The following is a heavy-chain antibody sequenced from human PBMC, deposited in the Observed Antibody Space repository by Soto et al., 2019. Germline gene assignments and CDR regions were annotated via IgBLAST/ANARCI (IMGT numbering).Heavy chain of an antibody. Sequence: SETLSLTCNVSGGSIIDFYCILVRHSPGKRLEWIGYLYYTGSTNYNPALKSRVTISLDTSKNQFSLKVRSVTAADTAVYYRARGGGYDFRSSQAPPIDVWGQGTTVTVS. D-gene: IGHD3-3*01. J-gene: IGHJ6*02. CDR2: LYYTGST. V-gene: IGHV4-59*01. CDR1: GGSIIDFY. CDR3: ARGGGYDFRSSQAPPIDV.